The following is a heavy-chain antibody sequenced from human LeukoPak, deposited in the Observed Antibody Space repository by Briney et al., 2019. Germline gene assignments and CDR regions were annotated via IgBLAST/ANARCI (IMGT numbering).Heavy chain of an antibody. CDR3: ARSVALYYFDY. CDR2: IYGGGST. CDR1: GFTVSSNY. V-gene: IGHV3-66*02. Sequence: GGSLRLSCAASGFTVSSNYMSWVRQAPGKGLEWVSVIYGGGSTYYADSVKGRFTISRDNSKNTLYLQMNSLRAEDTAVYYCARSVALYYFDYWGQGTLVTVSS. J-gene: IGHJ4*02.